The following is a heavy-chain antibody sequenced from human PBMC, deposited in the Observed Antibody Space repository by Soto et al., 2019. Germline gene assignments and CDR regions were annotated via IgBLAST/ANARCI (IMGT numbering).Heavy chain of an antibody. D-gene: IGHD5-18*01. CDR2: IYSGGST. Sequence: APGKGLEWVSVIYSGGSTYYADSVKGRFTISRDNSKNTLYLQMNSPRAEDTAVYYCARSPYSYGPIDYWGQGTLVTVSS. CDR3: ARSPYSYGPIDY. V-gene: IGHV3-66*01. J-gene: IGHJ4*02.